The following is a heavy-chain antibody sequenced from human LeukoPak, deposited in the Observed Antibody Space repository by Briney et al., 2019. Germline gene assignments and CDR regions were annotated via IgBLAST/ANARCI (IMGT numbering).Heavy chain of an antibody. CDR1: GFTFSSYG. J-gene: IGHJ1*01. Sequence: GGSLRLSCAASGFTFSSYGMSWVRQAPGKGLEWVSAISGSGGSTYYADSVKGRFTISRDNAKNSLYLQMNSLRAEDTAVYYCASIFLLSFPEDHEYFQHWGQGTLVTVSS. CDR3: ASIFLLSFPEDHEYFQH. CDR2: ISGSGGST. D-gene: IGHD3-10*01. V-gene: IGHV3-23*01.